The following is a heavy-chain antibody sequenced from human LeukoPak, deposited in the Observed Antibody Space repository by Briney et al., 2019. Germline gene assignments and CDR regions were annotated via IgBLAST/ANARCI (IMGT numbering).Heavy chain of an antibody. CDR1: GGSFSGYY. CDR3: ASSGYYYARPGH. J-gene: IGHJ1*01. CDR2: INHSGST. V-gene: IGHV4-34*01. Sequence: SETLSLTCAVYGGSFSGYYWRWIRQPPGKGLEGIGEINHSGSTNNNPSRKSRVTISVHPSKNQFSLKLSSVTAADTAVYYCASSGYYYARPGHWGQGTLVTVSS. D-gene: IGHD3-10*01.